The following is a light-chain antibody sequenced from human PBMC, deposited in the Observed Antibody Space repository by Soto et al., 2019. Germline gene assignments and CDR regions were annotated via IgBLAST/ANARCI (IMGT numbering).Light chain of an antibody. CDR1: QAISSY. CDR2: AAS. CDR3: QELNSYTRT. J-gene: IGKJ5*01. Sequence: IQLTQSPSSLSASVGDRATITCRASQAISSYLAWYQKKPGKDPNLLIYAASTLQSGVPSRFSGSGSGTDFNLTISRLQTEDFATYECQELNSYTRTVGQGTRLEIK. V-gene: IGKV1-9*01.